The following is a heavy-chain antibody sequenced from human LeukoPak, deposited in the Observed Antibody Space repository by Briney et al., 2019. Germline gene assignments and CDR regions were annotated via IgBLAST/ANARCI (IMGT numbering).Heavy chain of an antibody. D-gene: IGHD3-3*01. CDR2: INPSGGST. Sequence: ASVKVSCKASGYTFTSYYMHWVRQAPGQGLEWMGIINPSGGSTSYAQKFQGRVTMTRDMSTSTVYMELSSLRSEDTAVYYCARGEVDYDFWSGYYYYGMDVWGQGTTVTVSS. J-gene: IGHJ6*02. CDR3: ARGEVDYDFWSGYYYYGMDV. V-gene: IGHV1-46*01. CDR1: GYTFTSYY.